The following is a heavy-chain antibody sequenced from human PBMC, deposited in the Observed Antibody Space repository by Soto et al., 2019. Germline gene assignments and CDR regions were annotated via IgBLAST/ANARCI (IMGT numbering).Heavy chain of an antibody. Sequence: QVQLVQSGAEVKKPGASVKVSCKASGYTFTSYAMHWVRQAPGQSLEWMGWINAGNGNTKYSQKFQGRVTITRDTSASTAYMELSSLRSEDTAVYYCARWYDFWHHYGMDVWGQGTTVTVSS. CDR1: GYTFTSYA. CDR2: INAGNGNT. CDR3: ARWYDFWHHYGMDV. D-gene: IGHD3-3*01. J-gene: IGHJ6*02. V-gene: IGHV1-3*01.